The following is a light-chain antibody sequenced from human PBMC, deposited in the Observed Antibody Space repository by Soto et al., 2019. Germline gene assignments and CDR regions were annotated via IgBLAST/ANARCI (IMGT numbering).Light chain of an antibody. J-gene: IGKJ1*01. CDR1: QSVSNNY. CDR3: QHRINWPRT. CDR2: GAS. Sequence: IVLTQSPCPLSLSPGERATPSCRASQSVSNNYLAWYQQKPGQAPRLLIYGASNRATGIPDRFSGSGSGTDFTLTISSLEPEDFAVYYCQHRINWPRTFGQGTKVDI. V-gene: IGKV3D-20*02.